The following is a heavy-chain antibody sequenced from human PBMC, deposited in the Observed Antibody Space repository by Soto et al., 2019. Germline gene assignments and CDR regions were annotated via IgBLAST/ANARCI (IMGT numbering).Heavy chain of an antibody. D-gene: IGHD3-22*01. CDR3: ATGGFDYYDSSGYYYFAFDI. V-gene: IGHV1-3*01. CDR1: GYTFTGFS. J-gene: IGHJ3*02. CDR2: INAGSGNT. Sequence: ASVKVSCKASGYTFTGFSLHWVRQAPGQRLEWMGWINAGSGNTKYSQKFQGRVTITRDTSASTAYMELSSLRSEDTAVYYCATGGFDYYDSSGYYYFAFDIWGQGTMVTVSS.